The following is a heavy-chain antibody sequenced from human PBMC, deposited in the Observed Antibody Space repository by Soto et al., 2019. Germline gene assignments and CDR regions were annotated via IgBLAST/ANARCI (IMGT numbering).Heavy chain of an antibody. CDR3: ARGERQQQRDY. J-gene: IGHJ4*02. Sequence: QVQLQESGPGLVKPSGTLSLTCAVSGDSISSSKWWSWVRQPPGKGLEWIWEIYHSGTTTYNPSLKSRVIISVDKSKNQFSLKVTSVTDADTAVYFCARGERQQQRDYWGQGTLITVSS. CDR1: GDSISSSKW. D-gene: IGHD6-25*01. V-gene: IGHV4-4*02. CDR2: IYHSGTT.